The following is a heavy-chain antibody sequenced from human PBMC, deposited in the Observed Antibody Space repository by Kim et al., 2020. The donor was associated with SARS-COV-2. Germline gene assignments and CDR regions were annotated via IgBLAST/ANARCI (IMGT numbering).Heavy chain of an antibody. V-gene: IGHV4-34*01. J-gene: IGHJ6*04. Sequence: SETLSLTCAVYGGSFSGYYWSWIRQPPGKGLEWIGEINHSGSTNYNPSLKSRVTISVDGSKNQFSLKVSSLTAADTAVYYCARKRGFAIFSGLDVWGKGT. CDR2: INHSGST. CDR3: ARKRGFAIFSGLDV. D-gene: IGHD3-3*01. CDR1: GGSFSGYY.